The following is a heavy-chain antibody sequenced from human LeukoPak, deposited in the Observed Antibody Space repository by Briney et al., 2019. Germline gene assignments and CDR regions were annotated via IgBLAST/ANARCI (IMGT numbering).Heavy chain of an antibody. CDR1: RYTFTNYY. D-gene: IGHD6-6*01. V-gene: IGHV1-46*01. J-gene: IGHJ4*02. CDR2: INPSSGNT. CDR3: ARSLEYSSSQAFDY. Sequence: GASVKVSCKASRYTFTNYYMHWVRQAPGQGLEWMGIINPSSGNTIYAQKFQGSVTMTRDTSTSTVYMELSSLRSEDTAVYYCARSLEYSSSQAFDYWGQGTLVTVSS.